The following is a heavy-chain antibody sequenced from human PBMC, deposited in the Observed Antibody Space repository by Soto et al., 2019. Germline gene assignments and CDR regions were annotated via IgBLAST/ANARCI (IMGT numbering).Heavy chain of an antibody. CDR2: INPNSGGT. J-gene: IGHJ6*03. CDR3: ARDWGEAVADYYYYYMAV. V-gene: IGHV1-2*04. CDR1: GYTFTGYY. Sequence: QVQLVQSGAEVKKPGASVKVSCKASGYTFTGYYMHWVRQAPGQGLEWMGWINPNSGGTNYAQKFQGWVTMTRDTSISTAYMELRRLRSDDRAVYYWARDWGEAVADYYYYYMAVGGKGTTVTVS. D-gene: IGHD6-19*01.